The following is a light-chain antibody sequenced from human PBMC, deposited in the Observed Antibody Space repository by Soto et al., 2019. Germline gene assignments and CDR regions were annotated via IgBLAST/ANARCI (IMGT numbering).Light chain of an antibody. V-gene: IGLV3-1*01. J-gene: IGLJ2*01. CDR2: HDS. CDR3: QAWDSGTVV. CDR1: KLGDKY. Sequence: SYELTQPPSVSVSPGQTASITCSGDKLGDKYASWYQQKPGQSPVLVIYHDSKRPSGIPERISGSNSGNTATLTITGTQAMDEADYYCQAWDSGTVVFGGGTKVTVL.